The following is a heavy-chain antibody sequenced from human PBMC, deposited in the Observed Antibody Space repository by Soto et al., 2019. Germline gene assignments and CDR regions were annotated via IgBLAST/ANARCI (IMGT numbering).Heavy chain of an antibody. J-gene: IGHJ6*02. V-gene: IGHV4-39*01. CDR2: IYYSGST. CDR3: ARGKGGVRGVAWGYYYYGMDV. Sequence: PSETLSLTCTVSGGSISSSSYYWGWIRQPPGKGLEWIGSIYYSGSTYYNPSLKSRVTISVDTSKNQFSLKLSSVTAADTAVYYCARGKGGVRGVAWGYYYYGMDVWGQGTTVTVSS. D-gene: IGHD3-10*01. CDR1: GGSISSSSYY.